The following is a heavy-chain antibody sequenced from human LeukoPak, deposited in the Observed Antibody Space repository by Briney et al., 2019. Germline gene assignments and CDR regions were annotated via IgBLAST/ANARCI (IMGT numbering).Heavy chain of an antibody. CDR1: GASFVGRH. Sequence: PSETLSLTCAVYGASFVGRHWSSIRQPPGKGLEWLGEASHTGITNYNPSLKSRVSIFVDTSKDQFSLKLASVTAADTAIYYCASGRANWDYDFDYWGQGTLVTVSS. CDR2: ASHTGIT. J-gene: IGHJ4*02. CDR3: ASGRANWDYDFDY. V-gene: IGHV4-34*01. D-gene: IGHD1-7*01.